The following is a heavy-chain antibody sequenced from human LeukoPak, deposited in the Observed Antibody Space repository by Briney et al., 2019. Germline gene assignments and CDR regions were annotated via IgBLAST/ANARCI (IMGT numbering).Heavy chain of an antibody. V-gene: IGHV4-34*01. CDR3: AKVKSDFDY. J-gene: IGHJ4*02. Sequence: PSETLSLTCAVYGGSFSGYYWSWIRQPPGKGLEWIGGINHSGSTNYNPSLKSRVTISVDTSKNQFSLKLSSVTAADTAVYYCAKVKSDFDYWGQGTLVTVSS. CDR1: GGSFSGYY. CDR2: INHSGST.